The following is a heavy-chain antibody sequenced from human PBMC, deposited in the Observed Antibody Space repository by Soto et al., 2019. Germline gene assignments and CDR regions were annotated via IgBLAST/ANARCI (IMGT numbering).Heavy chain of an antibody. CDR2: IFHYGTT. J-gene: IGHJ5*02. CDR1: GGSISGVGYY. D-gene: IGHD6-13*01. CDR3: ARAWTAAAGWANWFDL. Sequence: QLQLQESGPGLVEPSQTLSLTCTVSGGSISGVGYYWSWIRQNPGKGLEWIGYIFHYGTTYYNPSLKSRLTISVDTSKTPFSLKLNSVTAADTAVYYCARAWTAAAGWANWFDLWGQGTLVTVSS. V-gene: IGHV4-31*03.